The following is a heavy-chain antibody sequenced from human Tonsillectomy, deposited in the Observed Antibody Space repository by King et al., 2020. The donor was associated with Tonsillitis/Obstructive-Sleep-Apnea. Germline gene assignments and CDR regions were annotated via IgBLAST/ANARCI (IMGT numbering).Heavy chain of an antibody. D-gene: IGHD1-26*01. CDR3: ASGEPGYFDY. V-gene: IGHV3-21*01. Sequence: VQLVESGGGLVKPGGSLRLSCAASGFTFSSYSMNWVLQAPGKGLEWVSSISSSSSYIYYADSVKGRFTISRDNAKNSLYLQMNSLRAEDTAVYYCASGEPGYFDYWGQGTLVTVSS. J-gene: IGHJ4*02. CDR2: ISSSSSYI. CDR1: GFTFSSYS.